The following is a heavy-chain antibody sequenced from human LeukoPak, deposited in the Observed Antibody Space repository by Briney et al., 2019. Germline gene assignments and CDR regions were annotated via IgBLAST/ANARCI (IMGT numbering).Heavy chain of an antibody. D-gene: IGHD3-10*01. CDR3: ARDRLWFGETYYFDY. CDR2: IYTSGST. J-gene: IGHJ4*02. V-gene: IGHV4-4*07. CDR1: GGSISSYY. Sequence: SETLSLTCTVSGGSISSYYWSWIRQPARQGLEWIGRIYTSGSTHYNPSLKSRVTMSVDTSKNQFSLKLSSVTAADTAVYYCARDRLWFGETYYFDYWGQGTLVTVSS.